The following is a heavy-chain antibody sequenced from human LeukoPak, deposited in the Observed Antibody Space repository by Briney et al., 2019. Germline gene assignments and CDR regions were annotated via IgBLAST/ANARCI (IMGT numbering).Heavy chain of an antibody. V-gene: IGHV3-53*01. Sequence: PGGSLRLSCAASGFTVSSNYMSWVRQAPGKGLEWVSVIYSGGSTYYADSVKGRFTISRDNSKNTLYLQMNSLRAEDAAVYYCARGKRWLQGGFYFDYWGQGTLVTVSS. CDR3: ARGKRWLQGGFYFDY. CDR2: IYSGGST. J-gene: IGHJ4*02. CDR1: GFTVSSNY. D-gene: IGHD5-24*01.